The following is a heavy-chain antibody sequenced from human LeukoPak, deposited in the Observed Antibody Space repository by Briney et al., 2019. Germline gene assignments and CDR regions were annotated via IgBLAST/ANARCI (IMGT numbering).Heavy chain of an antibody. V-gene: IGHV3-23*01. CDR3: ARVRYYDSSGYSYYFDY. D-gene: IGHD3-22*01. J-gene: IGHJ4*02. Sequence: GGSLRLSCAASGFTFSSYAMSWVRQAPGKGLEWVSAISGSGGSTYYADSVKGRFTISRDNSKNTLYLQMNSLRAEDTAVYYCARVRYYDSSGYSYYFDYWGQGTLVTVSS. CDR1: GFTFSSYA. CDR2: ISGSGGST.